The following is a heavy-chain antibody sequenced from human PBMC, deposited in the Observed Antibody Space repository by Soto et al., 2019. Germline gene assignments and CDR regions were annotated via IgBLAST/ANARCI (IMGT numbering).Heavy chain of an antibody. CDR2: IWYDGSNK. CDR1: GFTFSSYG. Sequence: QVQLVESGGGVVQPGRSLRLSCAASGFTFSSYGMHWVRQAPGKGLEWVAVIWYDGSNKYYADSVKGRFTISRDNSKNTLYLQMNSLRAEDTAVYYCARDRSSSYYGMGVWGQGTTVTVSS. D-gene: IGHD6-13*01. CDR3: ARDRSSSYYGMGV. J-gene: IGHJ6*02. V-gene: IGHV3-33*01.